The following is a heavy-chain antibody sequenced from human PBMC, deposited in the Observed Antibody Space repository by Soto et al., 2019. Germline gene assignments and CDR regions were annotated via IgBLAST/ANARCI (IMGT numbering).Heavy chain of an antibody. V-gene: IGHV4-4*02. Sequence: PSETLSLTCDVSRYSINNNNWGGWVRQPPGGGLEWIGELHHGGSTNYNPSLESRVTFSVDISKNQFFLKLSSVTAADTAVYYCTKNSAYALDYWGQGTLVTVSS. D-gene: IGHD5-12*01. CDR2: LHHGGST. J-gene: IGHJ4*02. CDR1: RYSINNNNW. CDR3: TKNSAYALDY.